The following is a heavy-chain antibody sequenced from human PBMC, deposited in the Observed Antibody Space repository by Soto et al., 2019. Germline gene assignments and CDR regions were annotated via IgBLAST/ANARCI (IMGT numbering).Heavy chain of an antibody. J-gene: IGHJ4*02. D-gene: IGHD3-10*01. CDR1: GFTFSSYW. Sequence: GGSLRLSCAASGFTFSSYWMHWVRQVPGKGLLWVSRIDGYGSTINYADSVKGRFTISRDNARNTLYLEMNSLRAEDTALYYCTRDIGGKGAYWGPGTLVTGSS. CDR2: IDGYGSTI. V-gene: IGHV3-74*01. CDR3: TRDIGGKGAY.